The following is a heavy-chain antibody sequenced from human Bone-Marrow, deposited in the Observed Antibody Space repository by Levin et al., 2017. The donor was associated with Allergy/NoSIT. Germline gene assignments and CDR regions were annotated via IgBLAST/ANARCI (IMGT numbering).Heavy chain of an antibody. Sequence: PSETLSLTCTVSGGSINSGDHFWSWVRQPPGKGLEWIGYIYYSRSTYYSPSLNSRLTITVDTSKNQYSLKLNSGTAANTAVYFGARSRYLAAMTGYYVDSWGQGTLVTVSS. CDR3: ARSRYLAAMTGYYVDS. D-gene: IGHD3-9*01. CDR1: GGSINSGDHF. V-gene: IGHV4-30-4*01. J-gene: IGHJ4*02. CDR2: IYYSRST.